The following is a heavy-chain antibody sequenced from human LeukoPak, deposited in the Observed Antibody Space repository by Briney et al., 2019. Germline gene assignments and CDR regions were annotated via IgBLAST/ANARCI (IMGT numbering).Heavy chain of an antibody. CDR3: ARAGGGDTRMAFDP. CDR2: MNIDGSSI. Sequence: GGSLRLSCAASGFTFSSYWMYWFRQAPGEGLVWVSRMNIDGSSISYADSVKGRLTMSRDSAKNTLYLQMNSLRVEDTAVYYCARAGGGDTRMAFDPWGQGTLVTVSS. CDR1: GFTFSSYW. J-gene: IGHJ5*02. V-gene: IGHV3-74*01. D-gene: IGHD2-21*01.